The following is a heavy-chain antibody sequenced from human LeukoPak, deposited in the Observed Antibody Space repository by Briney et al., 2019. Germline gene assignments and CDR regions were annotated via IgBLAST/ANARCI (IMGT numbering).Heavy chain of an antibody. CDR2: INWNGGST. Sequence: GGSLRLSCAASGFTFDDYGMSWVRQAPGKGLEWVSGINWNGGSTGYADSAKGRLTISRDNAKNSLYLQMNSLRAEDTALYHCARGSLTAMGGFDYWGQGTLVTVSS. V-gene: IGHV3-20*01. CDR1: GFTFDDYG. D-gene: IGHD5-18*01. J-gene: IGHJ4*02. CDR3: ARGSLTAMGGFDY.